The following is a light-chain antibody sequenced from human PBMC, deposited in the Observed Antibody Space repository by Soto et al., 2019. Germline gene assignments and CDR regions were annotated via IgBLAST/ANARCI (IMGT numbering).Light chain of an antibody. CDR3: QQYNNWLIT. CDR2: GAS. V-gene: IGKV3-15*01. Sequence: EIVMTQSPDTLSVSPGERATLSCGASQSVSSNLASYQQKPGQAPRLLIYGASTRATGIPARFSGSGSGTEFTLTISSLQSEDFALYYCQQYNNWLITFGQGTRLEIK. J-gene: IGKJ5*01. CDR1: QSVSSN.